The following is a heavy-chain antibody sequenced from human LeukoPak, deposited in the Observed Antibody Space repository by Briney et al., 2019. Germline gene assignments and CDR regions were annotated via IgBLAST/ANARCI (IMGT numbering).Heavy chain of an antibody. CDR1: GFTVSSNY. CDR2: IYSGGST. D-gene: IGHD3-10*01. CDR3: ARAILSFGAYLDY. V-gene: IGHV3-66*01. Sequence: GGSLRLSRAASGFTVSSNYMSWVRQAPGKGLEWVSVIYSGGSTYYADSVKGRFTISRDNSKNTLYLQMSSLRAEDTAVYYCARAILSFGAYLDYWGQGALVTVSS. J-gene: IGHJ4*02.